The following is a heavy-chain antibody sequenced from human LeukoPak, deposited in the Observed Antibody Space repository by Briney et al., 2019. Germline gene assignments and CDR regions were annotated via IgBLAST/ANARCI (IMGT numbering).Heavy chain of an antibody. CDR2: MNPNSGNT. J-gene: IGHJ5*01. D-gene: IGHD2-15*01. V-gene: IGHV1-8*01. CDR3: ARVVSGGWSDS. CDR1: GYTFTSYD. Sequence: ASVKVSCKASGYTFTSYDINWVRQATGQGLEWMGWMNPNSGNTGYAQKFQGRVTMTRSTSVSTAYMELSSLESEDTAVYYCARVVSGGWSDSWGQGTLVTASS.